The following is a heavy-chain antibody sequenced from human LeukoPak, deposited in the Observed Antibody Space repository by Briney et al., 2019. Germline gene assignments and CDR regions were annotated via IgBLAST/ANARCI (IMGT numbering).Heavy chain of an antibody. CDR1: GFTFSGYA. J-gene: IGHJ3*02. Sequence: GGSLRLSCAASGFTFSGYAMHWVRQAPGKGLEWVAVISYDGSNKYYADSVKGRFTISRDNSKNTLYLQMNSLRAEDTAVYYCARGSAFDIWGQGTMVTVSS. CDR3: ARGSAFDI. V-gene: IGHV3-30*04. CDR2: ISYDGSNK.